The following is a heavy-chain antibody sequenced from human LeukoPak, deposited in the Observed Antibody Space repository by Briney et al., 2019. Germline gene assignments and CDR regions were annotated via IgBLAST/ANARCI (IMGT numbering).Heavy chain of an antibody. V-gene: IGHV1-69*13. J-gene: IGHJ5*02. D-gene: IGHD2-2*01. CDR1: GGTFSTFP. CDR2: IIPIFGVT. Sequence: ASVKFSCKATGGTFSTFPVSWVRQAPGQGLEWVGGIIPIFGVTTYAQAFQDRVTITADESTGTAYMELSSLTSDDTAVYYCARVPPYCPTTSCYAPFDHWGQGTLVTVSS. CDR3: ARVPPYCPTTSCYAPFDH.